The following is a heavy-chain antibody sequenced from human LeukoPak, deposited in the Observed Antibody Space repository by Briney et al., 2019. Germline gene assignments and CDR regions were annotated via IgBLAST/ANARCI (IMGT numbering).Heavy chain of an antibody. Sequence: GGSLRLSCAAFGFTFSSYGIHWVRQAPGQGLEWVAFIRYDGSNQYYTDSVKGRFTISRDNSKNSLYLQMNSLRAEDTAVYYCARDSIYGWGQGTLVTVSS. V-gene: IGHV3-30*02. J-gene: IGHJ4*02. CDR1: GFTFSSYG. CDR3: ARDSIYG. CDR2: IRYDGSNQ. D-gene: IGHD6-6*01.